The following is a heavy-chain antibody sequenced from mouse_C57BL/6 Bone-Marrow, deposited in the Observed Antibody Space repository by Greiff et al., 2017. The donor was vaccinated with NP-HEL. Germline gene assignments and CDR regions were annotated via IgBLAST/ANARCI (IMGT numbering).Heavy chain of an antibody. Sequence: LQESGAELVKPGASVKISCKASGYAFSSYWMNWVKQRPGKGLEWIGQIYPGDGDTNYNGKFKGKATLTADKSSSTAYMQLSSLTSEDSAVYFCARGPAYYYGSSYCDYWGQGTTLTVSS. CDR3: ARGPAYYYGSSYCDY. J-gene: IGHJ2*01. CDR2: IYPGDGDT. CDR1: GYAFSSYW. D-gene: IGHD1-1*01. V-gene: IGHV1-80*01.